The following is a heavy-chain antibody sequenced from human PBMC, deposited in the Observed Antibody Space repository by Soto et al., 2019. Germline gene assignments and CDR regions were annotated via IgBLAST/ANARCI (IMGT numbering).Heavy chain of an antibody. CDR2: INPSGGST. V-gene: IGHV1-46*01. CDR3: AREEVVAATYNWFDP. J-gene: IGHJ5*02. D-gene: IGHD2-15*01. Sequence: VASVKVSCKASGYTFTSYYMHWVRQAPGQGLEWMGIINPSGGSTSYAQKFQGRVTMTRDTSTSTVYMELSSLRSEDTAVYYCAREEVVAATYNWFDPWGQGTLVTVSS. CDR1: GYTFTSYY.